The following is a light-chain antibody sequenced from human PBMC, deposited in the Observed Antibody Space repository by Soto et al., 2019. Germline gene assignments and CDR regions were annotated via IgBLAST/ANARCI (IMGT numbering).Light chain of an antibody. V-gene: IGKV3-15*01. CDR1: QSVSSN. CDR3: HQYHNWPWT. J-gene: IGKJ1*01. CDR2: AAS. Sequence: IVMTQSPATLSVSPGERATLSCRASQSVSSNLAWYQQKPGQVPRLLIYAASTMATGIPARFSGSGSETEFTLTISGLQSEDFAVYYCHQYHNWPWTFGQGTKVEIK.